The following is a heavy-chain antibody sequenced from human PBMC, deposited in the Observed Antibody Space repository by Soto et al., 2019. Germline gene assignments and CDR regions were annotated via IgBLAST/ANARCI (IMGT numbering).Heavy chain of an antibody. CDR3: AKETGYSYGFQPNALDV. Sequence: GGSLRLSCAGSGFTFSRYAMNWVRQAPGKGLEWVSIISSRGDRISYAESVKGRFTISRDDSKNTLFLHMNSLGAEDTAVYYCAKETGYSYGFQPNALDVWGQGTTVTVSS. J-gene: IGHJ6*02. CDR1: GFTFSRYA. D-gene: IGHD5-18*01. V-gene: IGHV3-23*01. CDR2: ISSRGDRI.